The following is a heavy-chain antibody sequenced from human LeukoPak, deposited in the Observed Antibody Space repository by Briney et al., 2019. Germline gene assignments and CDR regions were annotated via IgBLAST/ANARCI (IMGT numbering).Heavy chain of an antibody. CDR1: GYTFTGQY. Sequence: ASVKVSCKASGYTFTGQYLHWVRQAPGQGLEWMGWINPNSGGTNYAQKFQGRVTMTTDTSTSTLYMEVRSLRSDDTAVYYCARDNGHKSVDYWGQGTQVTVSS. CDR3: ARDNGHKSVDY. V-gene: IGHV1-2*02. J-gene: IGHJ4*02. CDR2: INPNSGGT. D-gene: IGHD2-21*01.